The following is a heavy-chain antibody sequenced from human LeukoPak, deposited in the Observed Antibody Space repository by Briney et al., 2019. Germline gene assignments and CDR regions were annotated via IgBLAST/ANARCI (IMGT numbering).Heavy chain of an antibody. D-gene: IGHD3-10*01. Sequence: GASVKVSCKASGYTFTSYAMHWVRQAPGQRLEWMGWINAGNGNTKYSQKFQGRVTITRDTSASTAYMELSSLRSEDTAVYYCARDRGSGSYSKRANWFDHWGQGALVTVSS. CDR3: ARDRGSGSYSKRANWFDH. CDR1: GYTFTSYA. J-gene: IGHJ5*02. V-gene: IGHV1-3*01. CDR2: INAGNGNT.